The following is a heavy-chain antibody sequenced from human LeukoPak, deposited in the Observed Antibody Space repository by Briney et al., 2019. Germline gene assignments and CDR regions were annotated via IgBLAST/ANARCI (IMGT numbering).Heavy chain of an antibody. CDR2: ISAYNGNT. D-gene: IGHD6-13*01. V-gene: IGHV1-18*01. CDR3: ARDRGIAAAGTDY. Sequence: WASVKVSCKASGYTFTSYGISWVRQAPGQGLEWMGWISAYNGNTNYAQKFQGRVTITADKSTSTAYMELSSLRSEDTAVYYCARDRGIAAAGTDYWGQGTLVTVSS. CDR1: GYTFTSYG. J-gene: IGHJ4*02.